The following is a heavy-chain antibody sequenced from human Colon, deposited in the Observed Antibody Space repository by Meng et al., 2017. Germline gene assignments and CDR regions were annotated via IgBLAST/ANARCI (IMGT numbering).Heavy chain of an antibody. CDR2: LSYSGNT. J-gene: IGHJ4*02. CDR3: AREWRHYYGAGSFDY. CDR1: GGFLNSDEYY. V-gene: IGHV4-30-4*01. D-gene: IGHD3-10*01. Sequence: QVQLQESCPGLVKPSQTASLTVPVSGGFLNSDEYYWSWIRQSPGGGLEWIGLLSYSGNTFYNPSLRSRVAISADTSKSQFSLYLRSVPAADTAVYYCAREWRHYYGAGSFDYWGQGALVTVSS.